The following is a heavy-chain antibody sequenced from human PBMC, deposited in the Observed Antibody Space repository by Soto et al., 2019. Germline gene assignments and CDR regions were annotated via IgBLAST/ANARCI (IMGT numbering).Heavy chain of an antibody. V-gene: IGHV1-18*04. CDR2: ISAYNGNT. CDR1: GYTFTSYG. Sequence: QVQLVQSGAEVKKPGASVKVSCKASGYTFTSYGISWVRQAPGQGLEWMGWISAYNGNTNYAQELQGRVTMTTDTSTSTAYMELRSLRSDDTAVYYCARVTITFGGVIVMGFDYWGQGTLVSVSS. CDR3: ARVTITFGGVIVMGFDY. J-gene: IGHJ4*02. D-gene: IGHD3-16*02.